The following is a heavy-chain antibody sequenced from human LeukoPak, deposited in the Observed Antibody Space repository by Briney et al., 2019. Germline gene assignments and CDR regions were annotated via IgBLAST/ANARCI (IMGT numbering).Heavy chain of an antibody. Sequence: SETLSLTCAVYGGSFSGYYWSWIRQPPGKGLEGIGEINHSGSTNYNPSLQSRITISVDTSKNQFSLKLRSVTAADTAVYYCARGGAWIAARRYSDFDYWGQGTLVTVSS. V-gene: IGHV4-34*01. CDR3: ARGGAWIAARRYSDFDY. D-gene: IGHD6-6*01. CDR1: GGSFSGYY. CDR2: INHSGST. J-gene: IGHJ4*02.